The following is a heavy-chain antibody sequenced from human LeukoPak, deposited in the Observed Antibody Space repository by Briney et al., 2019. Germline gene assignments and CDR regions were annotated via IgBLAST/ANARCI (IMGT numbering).Heavy chain of an antibody. D-gene: IGHD1-1*01. J-gene: IGHJ3*01. Sequence: ASVKVSCKVSGYILTELSIHWVRQAPGKGLEWLGGFDPEDGETFYAQNFQGRVTMTEDTSTDTVYMDLSTLRSEDSAVHYCATINTGNYWGAFDFWGQGTMVTVSS. CDR3: ATINTGNYWGAFDF. V-gene: IGHV1-24*01. CDR1: GYILTELS. CDR2: FDPEDGET.